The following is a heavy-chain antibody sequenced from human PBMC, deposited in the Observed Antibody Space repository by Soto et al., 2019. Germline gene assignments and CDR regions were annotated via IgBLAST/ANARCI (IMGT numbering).Heavy chain of an antibody. D-gene: IGHD2-15*01. Sequence: SETLSLTCAVSGGSISSGGYSWSWIRQPPGKGLEWIGYIYHSGSTYYNPSLKSRVTISVDRSKNQFSLKLSSVAAADTAVYYCARGSKQDRLLGKYYFDYWGQGTLVTVSS. CDR1: GGSISSGGYS. J-gene: IGHJ4*02. V-gene: IGHV4-30-2*01. CDR3: ARGSKQDRLLGKYYFDY. CDR2: IYHSGST.